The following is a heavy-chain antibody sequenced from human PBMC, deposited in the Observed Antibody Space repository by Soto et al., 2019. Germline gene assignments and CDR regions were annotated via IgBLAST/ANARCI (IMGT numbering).Heavy chain of an antibody. CDR3: AKEDSSGHHPPKPCIDY. V-gene: IGHV3-30*18. CDR2: ISYDGSNK. D-gene: IGHD3-22*01. Sequence: GGSLRLSCAASGFTFRSYGMHWVRQAPGKGLEWVAVISYDGSNKYYAESVKGRFTISRDNSKNTLYLQMNSLTDESMAVYYSAKEDSSGHHPPKPCIDYWGKGTLLAVSS. CDR1: GFTFRSYG. J-gene: IGHJ4*02.